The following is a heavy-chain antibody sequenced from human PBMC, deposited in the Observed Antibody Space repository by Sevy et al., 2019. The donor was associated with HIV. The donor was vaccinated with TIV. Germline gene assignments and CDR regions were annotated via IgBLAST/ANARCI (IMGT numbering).Heavy chain of an antibody. CDR2: IWYDGSNK. CDR1: GFTFGTYG. J-gene: IGHJ4*02. CDR3: AWGSLYSSGWSESLDY. Sequence: GGSLRLSCVASGFTFGTYGMDWVRQAPGKGLEWVAVIWYDGSNKYYGDSVKGRITISRDNSKNTLYLQMNSLRAEDTAVYYCAWGSLYSSGWSESLDYWGQGTLVTVSS. D-gene: IGHD6-19*01. V-gene: IGHV3-33*01.